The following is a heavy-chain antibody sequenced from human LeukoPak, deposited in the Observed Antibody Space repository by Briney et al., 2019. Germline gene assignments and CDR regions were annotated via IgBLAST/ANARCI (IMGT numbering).Heavy chain of an antibody. CDR1: GFTFSSYG. D-gene: IGHD2-2*01. CDR3: ARTREGWDIVVVPAAKQNWFDP. Sequence: GGSLRLSCAASGFTFSSYGMHWVRQAPGKGLEWVAVIWYDGSNKYYADSVKGRFTISRDNSKNTLYLQMNSLRAEDTAVYYCARTREGWDIVVVPAAKQNWFDPWGQGTLVTVSS. J-gene: IGHJ5*02. CDR2: IWYDGSNK. V-gene: IGHV3-33*01.